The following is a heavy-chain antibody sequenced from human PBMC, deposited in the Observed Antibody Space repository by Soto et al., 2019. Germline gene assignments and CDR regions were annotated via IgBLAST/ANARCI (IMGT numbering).Heavy chain of an antibody. Sequence: QVQLQESGPGLVKPSQTLSLTCTVSGGSISSGGYYWSWIRQHPGKGLEWIGYIYYSGSTYYNPSLQSGVTVSVDTSKTQFSLKLSSGTAADTAVYYCARGEQLVIDYWGQGTLVTVSS. D-gene: IGHD6-6*01. V-gene: IGHV4-31*03. CDR2: IYYSGST. CDR3: ARGEQLVIDY. J-gene: IGHJ4*02. CDR1: GGSISSGGYY.